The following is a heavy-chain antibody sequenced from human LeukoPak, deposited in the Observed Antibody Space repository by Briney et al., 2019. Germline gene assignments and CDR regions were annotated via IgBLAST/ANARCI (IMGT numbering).Heavy chain of an antibody. J-gene: IGHJ4*02. D-gene: IGHD5-24*01. CDR3: ARGRDGYKFDY. V-gene: IGHV4-59*01. CDR2: IYYTMST. CDR1: GVSISSYY. Sequence: SETLSLTCTVSGVSISSYYWTWIRQPPGKGLDWIGYIYYTMSTNYNPSLKSRVTISLDTSKREFSLRLSSVTAADTAVYYCARGRDGYKFDYWGQGTLVTVSS.